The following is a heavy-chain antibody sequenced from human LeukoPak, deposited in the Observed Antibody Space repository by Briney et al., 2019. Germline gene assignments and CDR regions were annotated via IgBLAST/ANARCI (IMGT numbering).Heavy chain of an antibody. Sequence: SETLSLTCTVSGGSISSYYWGWIRQPPGKGLEWIGYIYYSGSTNYNPSLKSRVTISVDTSKNQFSLKLSSVTAADTAVYYCARIWGGYSYAYGFDAFDIWGQGTMVTVSS. CDR2: IYYSGST. CDR3: ARIWGGYSYAYGFDAFDI. J-gene: IGHJ3*02. CDR1: GGSISSYY. V-gene: IGHV4-59*08. D-gene: IGHD5-18*01.